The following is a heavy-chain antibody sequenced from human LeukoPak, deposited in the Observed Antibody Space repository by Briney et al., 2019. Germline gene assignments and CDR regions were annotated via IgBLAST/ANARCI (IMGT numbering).Heavy chain of an antibody. V-gene: IGHV3-74*01. CDR1: GFTFSNSW. CDR2: INSDGSGT. J-gene: IGHJ4*02. CDR3: ARDRGYTTPDY. Sequence: PGGPLRLSCAASGFTFSNSWMHWVRQTPGKGLVWVSHINSDGSGTNYADSVKGRFTISRDNAKNTLYLQMNSLRAEDTAVYYCARDRGYTTPDYWGQGTLVTVSS. D-gene: IGHD5-18*01.